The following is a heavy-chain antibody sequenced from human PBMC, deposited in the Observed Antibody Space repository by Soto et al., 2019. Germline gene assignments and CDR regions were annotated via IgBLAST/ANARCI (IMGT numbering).Heavy chain of an antibody. V-gene: IGHV1-69*04. J-gene: IGHJ5*02. CDR2: IIPILGIA. CDR1: GGTFSSYT. CDR3: ARDLIYGSGSYYTLGWFDP. D-gene: IGHD3-10*01. Sequence: ASVKVSCKASGGTFSSYTISWVRQAPGQGLEWMGRIIPILGIANYAQKFQGRVTITADKSTGTAYMELSSLRSEDTAVYYCARDLIYGSGSYYTLGWFDPWGQGTLVTVSS.